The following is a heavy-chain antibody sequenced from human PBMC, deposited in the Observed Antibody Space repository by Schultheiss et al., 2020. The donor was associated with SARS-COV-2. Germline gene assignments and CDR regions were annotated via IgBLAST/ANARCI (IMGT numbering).Heavy chain of an antibody. D-gene: IGHD2/OR15-2a*01. J-gene: IGHJ6*02. CDR1: GFSLSRYG. Sequence: ASVKVSCKASGFSLSRYGITWVRQAPGQGLEWMGWISAYNGNTNYAQKFQGRVTITADESTSTAYMELSSLRSEDTAVYYCARDNTYLGPMDVWGQGTTVTVSS. V-gene: IGHV1-18*01. CDR3: ARDNTYLGPMDV. CDR2: ISAYNGNT.